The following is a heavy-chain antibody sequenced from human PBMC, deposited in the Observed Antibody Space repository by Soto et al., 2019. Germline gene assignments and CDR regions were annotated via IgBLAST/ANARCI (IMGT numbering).Heavy chain of an antibody. CDR2: ISYDGTNR. CDR1: GFTFTNYA. CDR3: AKSDLYYYYGMDV. J-gene: IGHJ6*01. V-gene: IGHV3-30-3*01. Sequence: QVQLVESGGGVVQPGRSLRLSCAASGFTFTNYAMHWVRQAPGKGLEWVAVISYDGTNRYYADSVKGRFTISRDNSKDTLYLQMNSLRAEDTAVYYCAKSDLYYYYGMDVW.